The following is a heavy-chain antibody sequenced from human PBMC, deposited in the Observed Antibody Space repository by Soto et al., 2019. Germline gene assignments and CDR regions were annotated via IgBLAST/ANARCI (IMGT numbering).Heavy chain of an antibody. J-gene: IGHJ4*02. CDR3: ERDEVGVAAFDS. Sequence: VQLVQSGAEVTKPGSSVKVSCKASGVTFSSYTISWVRPAPGQGLVWLGRIIPILGIANYAHKFQGRATITADKSTSTAYLVLSSLSSEDTAVYCLERDEVGVAAFDSCGQGTLVTFCS. CDR1: GVTFSSYT. D-gene: IGHD2-15*01. CDR2: IIPILGIA. V-gene: IGHV1-69*08.